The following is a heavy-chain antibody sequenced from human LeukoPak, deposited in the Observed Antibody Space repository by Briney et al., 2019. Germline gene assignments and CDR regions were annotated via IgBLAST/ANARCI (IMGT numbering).Heavy chain of an antibody. V-gene: IGHV1-24*01. CDR3: ARTNYGSGSYYNVY. CDR1: GYTLTDLS. D-gene: IGHD3-10*01. Sequence: ASVKVSCKVSGYTLTDLSVHWVRQAPGKGLEWMGGLDPGDGETLYAQKLQGRVTMTTDTSTSTAYMELRSLRSDDTAVYYCARTNYGSGSYYNVYWGQGTLVTVSS. J-gene: IGHJ4*02. CDR2: LDPGDGET.